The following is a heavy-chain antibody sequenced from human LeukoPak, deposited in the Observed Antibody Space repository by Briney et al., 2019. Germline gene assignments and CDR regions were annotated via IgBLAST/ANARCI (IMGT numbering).Heavy chain of an antibody. J-gene: IGHJ6*02. Sequence: GGSLRLSCAASGFTFSSYSMNWVRQAPGKGLEWVSSISGSDGYMFYADSMKGRFTISRDNANNSLYLQMNSLRAEDTAVYYCARAEWAMQAQVGMDVWGQGTTVTVSS. V-gene: IGHV3-21*01. CDR3: ARAEWAMQAQVGMDV. CDR2: ISGSDGYM. CDR1: GFTFSSYS. D-gene: IGHD2-2*01.